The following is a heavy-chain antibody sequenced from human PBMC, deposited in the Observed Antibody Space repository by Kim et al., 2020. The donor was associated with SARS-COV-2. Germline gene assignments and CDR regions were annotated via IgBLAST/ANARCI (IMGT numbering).Heavy chain of an antibody. D-gene: IGHD6-19*01. J-gene: IGHJ5*02. Sequence: GGSLRLSCAASGFTFSSYAMTWVRLAPGKGLEWVSSISFGGGSTYYADSVKGRFTISRDNSKNTLFLQMNSLTAEDTAVYYCAKGQYSSDWRSWFDPWGQGTLVTVSS. V-gene: IGHV3-23*01. CDR3: AKGQYSSDWRSWFDP. CDR1: GFTFSSYA. CDR2: ISFGGGST.